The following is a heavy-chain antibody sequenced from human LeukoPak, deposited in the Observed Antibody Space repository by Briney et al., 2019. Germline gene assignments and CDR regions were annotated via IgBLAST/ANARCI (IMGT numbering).Heavy chain of an antibody. CDR1: GFHLSNDL. D-gene: IGHD4-11*01. V-gene: IGHV3-15*01. J-gene: IGHJ4*02. CDR2: NTSKTDGGTT. CDR3: TTADYPLFGY. Sequence: GGSLRLSCGAPGFHLSNDLMSWVHQPPGKGLEWVGRNTSKTDGGTTDYAATVKGRFNISRDNSKNTLYLQMNSLKTEDTAVYYCTTADYPLFGYWGQGTLVTVSS.